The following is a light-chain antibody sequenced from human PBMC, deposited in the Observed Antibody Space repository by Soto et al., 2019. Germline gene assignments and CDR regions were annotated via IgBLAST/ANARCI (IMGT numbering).Light chain of an antibody. CDR1: SSNIGNNP. Sequence: QSVLTQPPSASGTPGQTITISCYGSSSNIGNNPVSWYQQVPGTAPKLLIHSHDQRPSGVPDRSSASKSGTSASLAISGLQSEDEADYYCATWDDTPNGPVFGGGTKVTVL. CDR2: SHD. V-gene: IGLV1-44*01. CDR3: ATWDDTPNGPV. J-gene: IGLJ3*02.